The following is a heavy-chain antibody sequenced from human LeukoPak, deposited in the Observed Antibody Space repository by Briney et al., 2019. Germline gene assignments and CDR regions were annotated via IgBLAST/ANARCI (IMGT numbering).Heavy chain of an antibody. D-gene: IGHD6-13*01. CDR1: GFTFSSYW. Sequence: GGSLRLSCAASGFTFSSYWMSWVRQAPGKGLEWVANIKQDGSEKYYVDSVKGRFTISRDNAKNTLYLQMNSLRAEDTAVYYCANLKGAAGYYFDYWGQGTLVTVSS. V-gene: IGHV3-7*03. CDR2: IKQDGSEK. J-gene: IGHJ4*02. CDR3: ANLKGAAGYYFDY.